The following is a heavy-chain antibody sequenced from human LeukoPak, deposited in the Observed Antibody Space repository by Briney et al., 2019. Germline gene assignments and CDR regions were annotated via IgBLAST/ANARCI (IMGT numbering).Heavy chain of an antibody. Sequence: SETLSLACTVSGGSISISGYYWTWIRQHPGKGLEWVGYIDNSGTTYYNPSLKSRVTISADTSKNQFSLRLSSVTAADTAVYYCARDQYISSFRYYGMDVWGQGTTVTVSS. CDR2: IDNSGTT. V-gene: IGHV4-31*03. J-gene: IGHJ6*02. D-gene: IGHD6-13*01. CDR3: ARDQYISSFRYYGMDV. CDR1: GGSISISGYY.